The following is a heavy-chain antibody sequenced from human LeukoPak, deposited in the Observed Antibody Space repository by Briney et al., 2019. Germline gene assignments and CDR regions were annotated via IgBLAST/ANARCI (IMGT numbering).Heavy chain of an antibody. CDR2: INQGGSAQ. Sequence: PGGSLRLSCAASGFTFSTFWMGWVRQVPGKGLEWVANINQGGSAQYYVDSVKGRFTISRDNAENALYLQMNSLRAEDTAVYFCAGDISASGIFFDSWGQGTLVTVSS. D-gene: IGHD6-13*01. CDR3: AGDISASGIFFDS. CDR1: GFTFSTFW. V-gene: IGHV3-7*01. J-gene: IGHJ4*02.